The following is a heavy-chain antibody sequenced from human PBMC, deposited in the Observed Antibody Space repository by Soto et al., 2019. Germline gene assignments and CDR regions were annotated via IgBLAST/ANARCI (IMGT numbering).Heavy chain of an antibody. J-gene: IGHJ4*02. CDR3: GRDDRPYYGSGSFPFDY. Sequence: QVQLVESGGGVVQPGRSLRLSCAASGFTFSSYGMHWVRQAPGKGLEWVAVIWYDGSNKWYADSVKGRFTISRDNSKNTRLWQMSSLRAEDTGVYYGGRDDRPYYGSGSFPFDYWGQGTLVTVPS. V-gene: IGHV3-33*01. D-gene: IGHD3-10*01. CDR1: GFTFSSYG. CDR2: IWYDGSNK.